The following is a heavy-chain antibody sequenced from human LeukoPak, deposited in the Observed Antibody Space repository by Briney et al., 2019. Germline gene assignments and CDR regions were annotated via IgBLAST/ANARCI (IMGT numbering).Heavy chain of an antibody. J-gene: IGHJ2*01. D-gene: IGHD4-17*01. CDR1: GFTFSSYE. V-gene: IGHV3-48*03. Sequence: GGSLRLSCAASGFTFSSYEMNWVRQAPGKGLEWVSYISSSGSTIYYADSVKGRFTISRDNAKNSLYLQMNSLRAEDTAVYYCARGDYGDPRWYFDLRGRGTLVTVSS. CDR2: ISSSGSTI. CDR3: ARGDYGDPRWYFDL.